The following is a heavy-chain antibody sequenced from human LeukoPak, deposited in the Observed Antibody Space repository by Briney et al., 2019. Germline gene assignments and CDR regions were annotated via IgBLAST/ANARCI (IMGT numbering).Heavy chain of an antibody. J-gene: IGHJ4*02. D-gene: IGHD5-18*01. CDR3: AKDPRGYSYGLGFDY. V-gene: IGHV3-30*02. CDR1: GFTFSSYG. CDR2: IRYDGSNK. Sequence: GGSLRLSCAASGFTFSSYGMHWVRQAPGKGLEWVAFIRYDGSNKYYADSVKGRFTISRDNSKNTLYLQMNSLRAEDTAVYYCAKDPRGYSYGLGFDYWGQGTLVTVSS.